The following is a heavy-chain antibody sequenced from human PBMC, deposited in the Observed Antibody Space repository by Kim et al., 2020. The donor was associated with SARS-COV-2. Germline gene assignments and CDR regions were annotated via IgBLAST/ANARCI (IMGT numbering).Heavy chain of an antibody. V-gene: IGHV3-30*10. CDR2: RNK. CDR3: ARLAAAGTGY. Sequence: RNKYYTDSVKGRFTISRDNSRDTLYLQMDGLRDDDAALYYCARLAAAGTGYWGRGTLVIVST. D-gene: IGHD6-13*01. J-gene: IGHJ4*02.